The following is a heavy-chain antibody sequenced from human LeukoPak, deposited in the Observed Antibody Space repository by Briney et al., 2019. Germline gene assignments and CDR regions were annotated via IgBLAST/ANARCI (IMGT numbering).Heavy chain of an antibody. J-gene: IGHJ6*02. Sequence: GASVKVSCKASGYTFTSYAMHWVRQAPGQRLEWMGWINAGNGNTKYSQKFQGRVTITRDTSASTAYMELSSLRSEDTAVYYCAREDPSVYSGHDSSYYYGMDVWGQGTTVTVSS. V-gene: IGHV1-3*01. CDR3: AREDPSVYSGHDSSYYYGMDV. CDR1: GYTFTSYA. CDR2: INAGNGNT. D-gene: IGHD5-12*01.